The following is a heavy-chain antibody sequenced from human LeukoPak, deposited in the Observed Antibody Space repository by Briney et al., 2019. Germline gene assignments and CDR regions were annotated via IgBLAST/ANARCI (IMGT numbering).Heavy chain of an antibody. CDR2: ISSSSSYI. V-gene: IGHV3-21*01. CDR3: AKGGYSSTYFDY. Sequence: PGGSLRLSCAASGFTFSSYSMNWVRQAPGKGLEWVSSISSSSSYIYYADSVKGRFTISRVNAKNSLYLQMNSLRAEDTAVYYCAKGGYSSTYFDYWGQGTLVTVSS. J-gene: IGHJ4*02. CDR1: GFTFSSYS. D-gene: IGHD5-12*01.